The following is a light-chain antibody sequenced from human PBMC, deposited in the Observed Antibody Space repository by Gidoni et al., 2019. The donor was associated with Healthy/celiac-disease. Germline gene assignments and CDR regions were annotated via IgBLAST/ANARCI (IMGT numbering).Light chain of an antibody. Sequence: QSALTQPPSASGSPGQSVSISCTGTSSDVGGYNYVSWYQQHPGKAPKLMIYEVSKRPSGVPDRFSGSKYGNTASLTVSGLQAEDEVDYYCSSYAGSNNMGFGGGTKLTVL. J-gene: IGLJ3*02. V-gene: IGLV2-8*01. CDR3: SSYAGSNNMG. CDR2: EVS. CDR1: SSDVGGYNY.